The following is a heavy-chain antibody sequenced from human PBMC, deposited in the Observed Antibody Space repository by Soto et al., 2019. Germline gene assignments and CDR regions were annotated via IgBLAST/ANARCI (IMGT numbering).Heavy chain of an antibody. J-gene: IGHJ4*02. CDR3: AKRDGYNTGALDFDY. CDR1: GFTFSSYA. CDR2: TSASGSST. V-gene: IGHV3-23*01. Sequence: GGSLRLSCAASGFTFSSYAMSWVRQAPGKGLEWVSATSASGSSTYYADSVKGRFTISRDNSKSTLYLQMYSLRAEDTAIYYCAKRDGYNTGALDFDYWGQGTLVTVSS. D-gene: IGHD5-12*01.